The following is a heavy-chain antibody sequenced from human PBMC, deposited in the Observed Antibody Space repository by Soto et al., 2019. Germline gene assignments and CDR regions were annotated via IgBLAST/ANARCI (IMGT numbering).Heavy chain of an antibody. D-gene: IGHD6-19*01. CDR3: AKQLKSSGWSGLQH. Sequence: GGSLRLSCAASGFAFNDYGICWVRQAPGKGLEWVSATSGSGGNTYYADSVRGRFIISRDNSKNMLYLQMNSLRAEDTAVYYCAKQLKSSGWSGLQHWGQGTLVTVSS. CDR2: TSGSGGNT. CDR1: GFAFNDYG. V-gene: IGHV3-23*01. J-gene: IGHJ1*01.